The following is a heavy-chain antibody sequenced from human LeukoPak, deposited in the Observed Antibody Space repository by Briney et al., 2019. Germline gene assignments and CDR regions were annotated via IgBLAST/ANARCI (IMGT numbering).Heavy chain of an antibody. CDR3: ARGRSGWFFDY. CDR2: IYYSGST. D-gene: IGHD6-19*01. V-gene: IGHV4-61*01. Sequence: SETLSLTCTVSGYSISSGYYWGWIRQPPGKGLEWIGYIYYSGSTNYNPSLKSRVTISVDTSKNQFSLKLSSVTAADTAVYYCARGRSGWFFDYWGQGTLVTVSS. CDR1: GYSISSGYY. J-gene: IGHJ4*02.